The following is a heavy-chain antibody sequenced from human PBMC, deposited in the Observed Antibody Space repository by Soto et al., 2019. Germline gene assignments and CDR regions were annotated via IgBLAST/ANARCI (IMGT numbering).Heavy chain of an antibody. J-gene: IGHJ4*02. V-gene: IGHV3-9*01. D-gene: IGHD6-13*01. CDR3: GKGLSIAAIDY. CDR1: GFTFDDYA. Sequence: EVQLVESGGGLVQPGRSLRLSCTASGFTFDDYALHWVPQAPGKGLEWVSGITWNSDRVDYADSVKGRFTISRDNARNSLYLQMNSLRAEDTALYFCGKGLSIAAIDYWGQGTLVTVSS. CDR2: ITWNSDRV.